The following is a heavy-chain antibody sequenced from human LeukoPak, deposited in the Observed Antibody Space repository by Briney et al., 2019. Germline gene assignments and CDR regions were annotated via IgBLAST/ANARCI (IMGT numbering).Heavy chain of an antibody. CDR2: ISGSGGST. CDR3: AKDLSPYCSGGSGYSFDY. J-gene: IGHJ4*02. Sequence: GSPRLSCAASGFTFSTYWMSWVRPAPGKGLEWVSAISGSGGSTDYADSVKGRFTISRDNSKNTLYLQMNSPRAEDTAVYYCAKDLSPYCSGGSGYSFDYWGEGTLVTVSS. D-gene: IGHD2-15*01. CDR1: GFTFSTYW. V-gene: IGHV3-23*01.